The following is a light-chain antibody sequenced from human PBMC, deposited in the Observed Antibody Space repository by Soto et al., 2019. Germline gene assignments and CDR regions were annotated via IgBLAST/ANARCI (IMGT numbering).Light chain of an antibody. V-gene: IGKV3-20*01. CDR2: SVS. CDR1: QSVRGNS. Sequence: EVVLTQSPGPLSLSPGEGATLSCRASQSVRGNSLAWYQQKPGQAPRLLIYSVSSRATGIPDRFSGSGSGTDFTLTVSRLEPEDFAVFYCQQYGALPVTFGPGITVDIK. CDR3: QQYGALPVT. J-gene: IGKJ3*01.